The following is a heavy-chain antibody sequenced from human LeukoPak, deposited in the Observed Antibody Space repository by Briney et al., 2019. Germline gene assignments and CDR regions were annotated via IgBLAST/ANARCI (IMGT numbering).Heavy chain of an antibody. D-gene: IGHD2-2*01. Sequence: GGSLRLSCAASGFTFSSYAMHWVRQAPGKGLEWVANIKQDGSEKYYVDSVKGRFTISRDNAKNSLYLQMNSLRAEDTAVYYCAKDRDIVVTRDAFDIWGQGTMVTVSS. J-gene: IGHJ3*02. CDR3: AKDRDIVVTRDAFDI. CDR2: IKQDGSEK. V-gene: IGHV3-7*01. CDR1: GFTFSSYA.